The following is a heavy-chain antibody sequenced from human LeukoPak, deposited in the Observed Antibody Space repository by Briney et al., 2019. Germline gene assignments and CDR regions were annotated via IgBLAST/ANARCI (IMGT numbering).Heavy chain of an antibody. J-gene: IGHJ3*02. Sequence: GGSLRLSCAASGFTFSSYWMSWVRQAPGKGLEWVATIRQDGSQKYYVDSVKGRFTISRDNAKNSLYLQMNSLRDEDTAVYYCARDTPLYADSPDAFDIWGQGTMVTVSS. D-gene: IGHD2/OR15-2a*01. CDR3: ARDTPLYADSPDAFDI. CDR2: IRQDGSQK. V-gene: IGHV3-7*01. CDR1: GFTFSSYW.